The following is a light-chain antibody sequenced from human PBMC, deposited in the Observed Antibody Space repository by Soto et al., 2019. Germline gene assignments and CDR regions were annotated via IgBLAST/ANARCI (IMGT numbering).Light chain of an antibody. CDR3: QKSTSAPFT. CDR1: QGISNH. V-gene: IGKV1-27*01. Sequence: DIPLTQSPSSLSASVGDRVTLTCRASQGISNHLAWYQQKPVKLPKILIYAASILHSGVPTRFSGRGAGSDVTLTISNPQPEDVGIYYCQKSTSAPFTFGGGAKVEI. J-gene: IGKJ4*01. CDR2: AAS.